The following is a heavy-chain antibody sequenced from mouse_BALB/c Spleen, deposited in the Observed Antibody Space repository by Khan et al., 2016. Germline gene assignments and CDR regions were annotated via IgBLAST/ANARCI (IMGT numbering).Heavy chain of an antibody. CDR3: TSGSGSAYDVDY. D-gene: IGHD2-12*01. V-gene: IGHV1-63*02. CDR2: IHPGGGYT. CDR1: GFTFTNYW. Sequence: QVQLKQSRSELVRPGTSVKMSCKAAGFTFTNYWIGWVKQRPGHGLEWIGDIHPGGGYTDYNEKFKVKTSLNEDAFPSQVYMQLSSLTTEDSAISYCTSGSGSAYDVDYWGQGTTLTVSS. J-gene: IGHJ2*01.